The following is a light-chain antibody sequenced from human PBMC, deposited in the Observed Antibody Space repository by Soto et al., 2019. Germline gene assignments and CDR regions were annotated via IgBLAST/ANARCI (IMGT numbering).Light chain of an antibody. V-gene: IGKV4-1*01. J-gene: IGKJ1*01. CDR2: WAS. CDR3: QQYYSSPQT. CDR1: QSVLYISNNKNY. Sequence: DIVTTQSPDSLAVSLGERATINCKSSQSVLYISNNKNYLAWYQQKPGQPPKLLIYWASARESGVPDRFSGSGSGTDFTLTISSLQAEDVAVYYCQQYYSSPQTFGQGTKVEI.